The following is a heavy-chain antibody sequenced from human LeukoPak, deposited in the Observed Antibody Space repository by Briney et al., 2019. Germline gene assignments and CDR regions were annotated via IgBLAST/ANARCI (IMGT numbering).Heavy chain of an antibody. J-gene: IGHJ3*02. CDR3: ARDEDYYYGSGSYNAFDI. CDR1: GGTFTSYA. V-gene: IGHV1-69*13. CDR2: IIPIFGTA. Sequence: ASVKVSCKASGGTFTSYAISWVRQAPGQGLEWIGGIIPIFGTANYAQKFQGRVTITADESTSTAYMELSSLRSEDTAVYYCARDEDYYYGSGSYNAFDIWGQGTMVTVSS. D-gene: IGHD3-10*01.